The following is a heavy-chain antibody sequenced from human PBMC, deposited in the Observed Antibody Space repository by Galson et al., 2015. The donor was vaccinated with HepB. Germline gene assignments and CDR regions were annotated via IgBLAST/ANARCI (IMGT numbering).Heavy chain of an antibody. J-gene: IGHJ4*02. CDR3: TTESYYYDSSGYLDY. V-gene: IGHV3-7*03. CDR1: GFTFSSYW. CDR2: IKQDGSEK. Sequence: SLRLSCAASGFTFSSYWMSWVRQAPGKGLEWVANIKQDGSEKYYVDSVKGRFTISRDNAKNSLYLQMNSLRAEDTAVYYCTTESYYYDSSGYLDYWGQGTLVTVSS. D-gene: IGHD3-22*01.